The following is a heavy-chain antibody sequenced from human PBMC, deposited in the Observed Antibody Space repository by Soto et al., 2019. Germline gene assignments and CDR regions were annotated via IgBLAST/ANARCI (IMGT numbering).Heavy chain of an antibody. Sequence: GGSLRLSCEASGFTFTNAWMNWVRQAPGKGLEWVGRIKSKNDGGTTDYAAPVKGRFTTSRDDSKNTLYMQVNSLETEDTAVYYCTTGLLRVVRGIQRNFDYWALGTLVPVSP. D-gene: IGHD1-26*01. CDR2: IKSKNDGGTT. V-gene: IGHV3-15*07. CDR3: TTGLLRVVRGIQRNFDY. J-gene: IGHJ4*02. CDR1: GFTFTNAW.